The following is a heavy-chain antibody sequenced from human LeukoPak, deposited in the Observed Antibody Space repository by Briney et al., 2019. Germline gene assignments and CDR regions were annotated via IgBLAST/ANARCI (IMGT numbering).Heavy chain of an antibody. CDR3: ATQPDTAMVPDY. V-gene: IGHV5-51*01. Sequence: GESLKISCNGSGYSFTSYWIGWVRQMPGKGLEGMGIIYPRDSDTRYSPSFQGQVTISADKSISTAYPQWSSLRASDTAMYYCATQPDTAMVPDYWGQGTLVTVYS. CDR2: IYPRDSDT. D-gene: IGHD5-18*01. CDR1: GYSFTSYW. J-gene: IGHJ4*02.